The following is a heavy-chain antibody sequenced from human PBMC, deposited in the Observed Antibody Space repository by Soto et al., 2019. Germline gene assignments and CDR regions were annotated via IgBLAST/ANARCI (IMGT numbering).Heavy chain of an antibody. CDR1: GFTFTIYS. V-gene: IGHV3-48*02. CDR2: ISSTSRAI. Sequence: EVQLVESGGDLVQPGGSLRLSCAASGFTFTIYSMNWVRQAPGKGLEWVSHISSTSRAIHYADSVQGRFTISRDNAKNSLYLQMNSRRDDDTAVYYCARDRYGDYNFDYWGQGTLVTVSS. D-gene: IGHD4-17*01. J-gene: IGHJ4*02. CDR3: ARDRYGDYNFDY.